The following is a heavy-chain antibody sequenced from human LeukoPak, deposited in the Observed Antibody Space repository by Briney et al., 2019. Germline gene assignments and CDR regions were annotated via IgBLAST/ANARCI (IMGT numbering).Heavy chain of an antibody. V-gene: IGHV4-61*02. D-gene: IGHD3-3*01. CDR2: IYTSGST. CDR1: GGSISSGSYY. Sequence: PSETLSLTCTVSGGSISSGSYYWSWIRQPAGKGLEWIGRIYTSGSTNYNPSLKSRVTISVDTSKNQFSLKLSSVTAADTAVYYCARGGYDFWSGYFDYWGQGTLVTVSS. J-gene: IGHJ4*02. CDR3: ARGGYDFWSGYFDY.